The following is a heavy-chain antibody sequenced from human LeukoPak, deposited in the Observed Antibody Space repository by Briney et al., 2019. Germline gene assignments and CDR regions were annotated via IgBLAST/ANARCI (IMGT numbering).Heavy chain of an antibody. D-gene: IGHD4-17*01. CDR1: GGSISSSNW. V-gene: IGHV4-4*02. CDR2: IYHSGST. J-gene: IGHJ4*02. Sequence: SETLSLTCAVSGGSISSSNWWSWVRQPPGKGLEWIGEIYHSGSTNYNPSLKSRVTISVDTSKNQFSLKLSSVTAADTAVYYCAGALPSGDYSYYFDYWGQGTLVTVSS. CDR3: AGALPSGDYSYYFDY.